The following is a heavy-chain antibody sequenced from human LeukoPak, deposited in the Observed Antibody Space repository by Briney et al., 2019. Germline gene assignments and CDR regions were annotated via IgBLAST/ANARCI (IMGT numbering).Heavy chain of an antibody. Sequence: GRSLRLSCAASGFTFDDYAMHWVRQAPGKGLEWVSGISWNSGSIGYADSVKGRFTISRDNAKNSLYLQMNSLRAEDTAVYYCAREAGRTFDYWGQGTLVTVSS. J-gene: IGHJ4*02. D-gene: IGHD6-19*01. CDR3: AREAGRTFDY. V-gene: IGHV3-9*01. CDR2: ISWNSGSI. CDR1: GFTFDDYA.